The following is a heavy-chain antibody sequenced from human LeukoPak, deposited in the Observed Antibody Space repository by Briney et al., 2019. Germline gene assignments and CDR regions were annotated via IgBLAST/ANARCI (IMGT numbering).Heavy chain of an antibody. CDR1: GFTVSSNY. CDR2: IYSGGST. Sequence: GSLRLSCAASGFTVSSNYMSWVRQAPGKGLEWVSVIYSGGSTYYADSVKGRFTISRDNSKNTLYLQMNSLRAEDTAVYYCARDLRFGELLPYYYGMDVWGQGTTVTVSS. D-gene: IGHD3-10*01. J-gene: IGHJ6*02. V-gene: IGHV3-66*01. CDR3: ARDLRFGELLPYYYGMDV.